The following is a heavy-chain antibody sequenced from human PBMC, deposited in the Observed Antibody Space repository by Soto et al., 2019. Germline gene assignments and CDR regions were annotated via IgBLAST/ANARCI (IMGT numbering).Heavy chain of an antibody. CDR3: ARDDYSTTHASAYYYYYGMDV. CDR2: ISAYNGNT. V-gene: IGHV1-18*01. CDR1: GYTFTSYG. J-gene: IGHJ6*02. Sequence: ASVKVSCKASGYTFTSYGISWVRQAPGQGLEWMGWISAYNGNTNYAQKLQGRVTMTTDTSTSTAYMELRSLRSDDTAVYYCARDDYSTTHASAYYYYYGMDVWGQGTTVTVSS. D-gene: IGHD4-4*01.